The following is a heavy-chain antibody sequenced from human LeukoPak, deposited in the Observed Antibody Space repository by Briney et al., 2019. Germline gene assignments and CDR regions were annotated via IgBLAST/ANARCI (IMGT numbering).Heavy chain of an antibody. CDR1: GFTFSTYS. D-gene: IGHD3-10*01. J-gene: IGHJ4*02. CDR3: ARDTMVRGVNPPYHFDY. V-gene: IGHV3-48*02. CDR2: ISSSSSTI. Sequence: GGSLRLSCAASGFTFSTYSMNWVRQAPGKGLEWVAYISSSSSTIYYADSVKGRFTISRDNAKNSLYLQMNTLRDEDTAVYYCARDTMVRGVNPPYHFDYWGQGTLVTVSS.